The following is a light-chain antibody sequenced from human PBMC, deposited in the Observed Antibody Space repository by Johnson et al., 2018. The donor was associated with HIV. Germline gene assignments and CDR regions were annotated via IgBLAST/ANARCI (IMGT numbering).Light chain of an antibody. V-gene: IGLV1-51*02. J-gene: IGLJ1*01. CDR1: SSNIGNNY. CDR2: ENN. Sequence: QSVLTQPPSVSAAPGQKVTISCSGSSSNIGNNYVSWYQQLPGTAHKLLIYENNKRPSGIPDRFSGSKSGTSVTLAITGLQTGDEADYYCGTWDTSLSVYVFGTGTKVTVL. CDR3: GTWDTSLSVYV.